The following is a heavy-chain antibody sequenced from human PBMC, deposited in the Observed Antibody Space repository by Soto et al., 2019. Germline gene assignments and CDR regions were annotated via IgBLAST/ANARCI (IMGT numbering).Heavy chain of an antibody. V-gene: IGHV3-23*01. Sequence: EVQLLESGGGLVQPGGSLRLSCAASGFTFGGNAMSWVRQAPGKGLEWVSGLSGGGVSTYYAASVRGRFTISRDNWKNTLYLQMSSLRAEDTAVYYCAKSIGPAYGYSSWYFDLWGRGTLVTVSS. D-gene: IGHD2-15*01. CDR3: AKSIGPAYGYSSWYFDL. CDR2: LSGGGVST. J-gene: IGHJ2*01. CDR1: GFTFGGNA.